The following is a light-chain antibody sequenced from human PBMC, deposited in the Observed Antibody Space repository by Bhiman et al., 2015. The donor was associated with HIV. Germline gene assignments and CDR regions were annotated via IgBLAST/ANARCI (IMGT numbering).Light chain of an antibody. CDR3: QVWDSSSDRYV. V-gene: IGLV3-21*04. Sequence: SYELTQPPSVSVAPGKTASITCGGNNIGSKSVHWYQQKPGQAPVLVIYYDSDRPSGIPERFSASNSGNTATLTISRVEAGDEADYYCQVWDSSSDRYVFGTGTKVTVL. CDR2: YDS. CDR1: NIGSKS. J-gene: IGLJ1*01.